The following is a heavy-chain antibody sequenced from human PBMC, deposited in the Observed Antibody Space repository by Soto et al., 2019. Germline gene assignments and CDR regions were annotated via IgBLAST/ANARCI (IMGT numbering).Heavy chain of an antibody. Sequence: GGSLRLSCTASAFTFSDYCMAWIRQAPGRGLEWVSYISGSGTIYYADSVKGRFTISRDNDKDSLYLQMNSLRAEDTALYYCGKANTQKKKNAFDIWGQGTMVTVSS. CDR2: ISGSGTI. CDR1: AFTFSDYC. J-gene: IGHJ3*02. V-gene: IGHV3-11*01. CDR3: GKANTQKKKNAFDI. D-gene: IGHD2-2*02.